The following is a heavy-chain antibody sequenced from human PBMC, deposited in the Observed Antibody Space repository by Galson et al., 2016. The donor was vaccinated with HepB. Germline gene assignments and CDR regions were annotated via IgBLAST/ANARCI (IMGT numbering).Heavy chain of an antibody. Sequence: PALVKPTQTLTLTCTFSGFSLNTSGMCVNWVRQPPGKALEWLALIDWNDEKHYSTSLKTRLTVSKDTSKNQVVLRMTNMDPVDTATYYCARVREQVVYPYYYFSMDVWGQGTTVAVSS. CDR3: ARVREQVVYPYYYFSMDV. CDR2: IDWNDEK. D-gene: IGHD6-6*01. J-gene: IGHJ6*02. V-gene: IGHV2-70*19. CDR1: GFSLNTSGMC.